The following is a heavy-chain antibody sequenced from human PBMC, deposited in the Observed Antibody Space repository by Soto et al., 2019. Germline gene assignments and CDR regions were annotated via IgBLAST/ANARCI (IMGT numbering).Heavy chain of an antibody. V-gene: IGHV1-58*01. CDR2: IVVGSGNT. Sequence: ASGNVSCKASGFTFTSSAVQWVRQARGQRLEWIGWIVVGSGNTNYAQKFQERVTITRDMSTSTAYMELSSLRSEDTAVYYCAAGYFDWLLIDYWGQGTLVTVSS. CDR3: AAGYFDWLLIDY. CDR1: GFTFTSSA. D-gene: IGHD3-9*01. J-gene: IGHJ4*02.